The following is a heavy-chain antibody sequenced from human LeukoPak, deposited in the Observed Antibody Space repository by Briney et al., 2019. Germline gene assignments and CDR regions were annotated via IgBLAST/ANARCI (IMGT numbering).Heavy chain of an antibody. CDR1: GFTFSSYS. CDR3: ARDGESGQWLSYFDY. D-gene: IGHD6-19*01. J-gene: IGHJ4*02. CDR2: ISYDGSNK. Sequence: GGSLRLSCAASGFTFSSYSMHWVRQAPGKGLEWVAVISYDGSNKYYADSVKGRFTISRDNSKNTLYLQMNSLRAEDTAVYYSARDGESGQWLSYFDYWGQGTLVTVSS. V-gene: IGHV3-30*04.